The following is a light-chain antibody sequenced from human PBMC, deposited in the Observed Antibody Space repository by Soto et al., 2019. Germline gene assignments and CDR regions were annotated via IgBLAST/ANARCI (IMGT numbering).Light chain of an antibody. J-gene: IGKJ2*01. CDR3: QQYNNWPPYT. CDR1: QSVSSY. CDR2: DAS. Sequence: IVLTQSPATLSLSPGARATLSCRAGQSVSSYLAWYQQKPGQAPRLLIYDASNRATGIPARFSGSGSGTEFTLTISSLQSEDFAVYYCQQYNNWPPYTFGQGTKLEIK. V-gene: IGKV3-11*01.